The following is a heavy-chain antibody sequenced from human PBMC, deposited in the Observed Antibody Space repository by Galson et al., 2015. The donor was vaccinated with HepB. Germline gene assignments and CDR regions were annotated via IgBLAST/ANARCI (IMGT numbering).Heavy chain of an antibody. CDR3: AREGIWVAAAGIPYFDY. D-gene: IGHD6-13*01. V-gene: IGHV3-7*03. Sequence: SLRLSCAASGFTFSSYWMSWVRQAPGKGLEWVANIKQDGSEKYYVDSVKGRFTISRDNAKNSLYLQMNSLRAEDTAVYYCAREGIWVAAAGIPYFDYWGQGTLVTVSS. CDR1: GFTFSSYW. CDR2: IKQDGSEK. J-gene: IGHJ4*02.